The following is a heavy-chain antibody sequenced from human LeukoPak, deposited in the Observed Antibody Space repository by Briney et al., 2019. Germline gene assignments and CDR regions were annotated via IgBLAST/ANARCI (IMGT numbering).Heavy chain of an antibody. CDR3: ARGPYCGGDCYPGFDY. CDR1: GYTFTSYG. V-gene: IGHV1-18*04. CDR2: ISAYNGNT. J-gene: IGHJ4*02. D-gene: IGHD2-21*02. Sequence: ASVKVSCKASGYTFTSYGISWVRQAPGQGLEWMGWISAYNGNTNYAQKLQGRVTMTTDTSTSTVYMELRSLRSDDTAVYYCARGPYCGGDCYPGFDYWGQGTLVTVSS.